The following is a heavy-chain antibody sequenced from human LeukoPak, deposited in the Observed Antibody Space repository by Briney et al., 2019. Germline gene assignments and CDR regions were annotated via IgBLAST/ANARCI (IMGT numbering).Heavy chain of an antibody. J-gene: IGHJ4*02. Sequence: SETLSLTCAVYGGSFSGYYWSWIRQPPGKGLEWIGEINHSGSTNYNPSLKSRVTIAVDTSKNQFSLKLSSVTAADTAVYYCARGRRGGWYGGDFDYWGQGTLVTVSS. CDR3: ARGRRGGWYGGDFDY. CDR1: GGSFSGYY. D-gene: IGHD6-19*01. CDR2: INHSGST. V-gene: IGHV4-34*01.